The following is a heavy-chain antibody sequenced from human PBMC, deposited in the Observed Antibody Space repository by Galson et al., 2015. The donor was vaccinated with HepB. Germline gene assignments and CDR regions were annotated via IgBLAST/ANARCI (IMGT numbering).Heavy chain of an antibody. J-gene: IGHJ5*02. CDR3: ARDTGAENWFDP. V-gene: IGHV3-30*04. D-gene: IGHD1-26*01. Sequence: SLRLSCAASGFTFSSYAMHWVRQAPGKGLEWVAVISYDGSNKYYADSVKGRFTISRDNSKNTLYLQMNSLRAEDTAVYYCARDTGAENWFDPWGQGTLVTVSS. CDR2: ISYDGSNK. CDR1: GFTFSSYA.